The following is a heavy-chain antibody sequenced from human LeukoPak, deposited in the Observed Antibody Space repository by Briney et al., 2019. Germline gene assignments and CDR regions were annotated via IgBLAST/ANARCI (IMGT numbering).Heavy chain of an antibody. V-gene: IGHV3-15*01. CDR2: IKSKTDGGTT. Sequence: PGGSLRLSCAASGFTFNNAWMSWVRQAPGKGLEWVGRIKSKTDGGTTDYAAPVKGRFTISRDDSKNTLYLQMNSLKIEDTAVYYCTTDPARLYCGGDCSSFDYWGQGTLVTVSS. D-gene: IGHD2-21*02. J-gene: IGHJ4*02. CDR3: TTDPARLYCGGDCSSFDY. CDR1: GFTFNNAW.